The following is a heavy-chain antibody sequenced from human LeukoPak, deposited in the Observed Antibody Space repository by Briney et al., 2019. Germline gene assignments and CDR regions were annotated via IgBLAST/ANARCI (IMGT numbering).Heavy chain of an antibody. Sequence: PGGSLRLSCAAAGFTFSSYGIHWVRQAPGKELEWVAVISYDGSNKYYADSVKGRFTISRDNSKNTLYLQMNSLRDEDTAVYYCARTHYYDRWFDYWGQGTLVTVSS. D-gene: IGHD3-22*01. J-gene: IGHJ4*02. CDR3: ARTHYYDRWFDY. CDR2: ISYDGSNK. CDR1: GFTFSSYG. V-gene: IGHV3-30*03.